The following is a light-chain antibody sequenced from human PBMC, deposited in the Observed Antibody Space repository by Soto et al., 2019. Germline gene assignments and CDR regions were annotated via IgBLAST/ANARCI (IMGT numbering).Light chain of an antibody. Sequence: SYELTQPPSVSVAPGQTVRVTCGGKNIGSKSVHWYQQKPGQAPVLVVYDDSDRPSGIPERISASNSGNTATLTISRVEAGDEADYYCQVWDSSTDQLYVFGTGTKVTVL. CDR3: QVWDSSTDQLYV. V-gene: IGLV3-21*02. J-gene: IGLJ1*01. CDR2: DDS. CDR1: NIGSKS.